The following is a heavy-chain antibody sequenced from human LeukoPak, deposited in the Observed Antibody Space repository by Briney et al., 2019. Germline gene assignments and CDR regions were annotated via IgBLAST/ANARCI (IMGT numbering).Heavy chain of an antibody. D-gene: IGHD3-16*02. V-gene: IGHV5-51*01. CDR3: ARHYYDYVWGSYRASQIDY. CDR2: IYPGDSDT. J-gene: IGHJ4*02. Sequence: GESLKISCKGSGYSFTSYWIGWVRQMPGKGLEWMGIIYPGDSDTRYSPSFQGQVNSSADKSISTAYLQWSSLKASDTAMYYCARHYYDYVWGSYRASQIDYWGQGTVVIVSS. CDR1: GYSFTSYW.